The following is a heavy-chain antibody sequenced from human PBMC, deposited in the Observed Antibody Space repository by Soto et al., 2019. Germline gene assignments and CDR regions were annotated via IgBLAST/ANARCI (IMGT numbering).Heavy chain of an antibody. V-gene: IGHV3-53*01. Sequence: GGAPRTSRATPGCTLLSKYMKLGPQAPGKGLEWVSVIYSGGSTYYADSVKGRFTISRDNSKNTLYLQMNSLRAEDTAVYYCARHITMDPLLVYWGQGTLVTVSS. D-gene: IGHD3-10*01. J-gene: IGHJ4*02. CDR3: ARHITMDPLLVY. CDR1: GCTLLSKY. CDR2: IYSGGST.